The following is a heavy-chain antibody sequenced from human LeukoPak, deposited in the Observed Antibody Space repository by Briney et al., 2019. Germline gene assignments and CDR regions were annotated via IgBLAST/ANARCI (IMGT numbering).Heavy chain of an antibody. J-gene: IGHJ3*02. V-gene: IGHV3-30*02. CDR1: GFTFSSYG. D-gene: IGHD6-19*01. Sequence: GGSLRLSCAASGFTFSSYGMHWVRQTPGKGVEWVAFIRFDGTNKYYADSVKGRFTISRDNAKNSLYLQMNSLRAEDTAVYYCARDGKAVAVAFDIWGQGTMVTVSS. CDR3: ARDGKAVAVAFDI. CDR2: IRFDGTNK.